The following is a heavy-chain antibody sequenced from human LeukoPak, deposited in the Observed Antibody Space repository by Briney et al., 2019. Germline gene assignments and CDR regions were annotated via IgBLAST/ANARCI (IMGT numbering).Heavy chain of an antibody. CDR1: GFTLRSYW. J-gene: IGHJ6*03. D-gene: IGHD3-10*02. CDR2: INIDGSST. CDR3: ARAGSDDYVNYYYYIDV. Sequence: GGSLRLSCAASGFTLRSYWMHWVRQAPGKGLVWVSFINIDGSSTGYADSVKGRFTISRGNAKNTLYLQMNSLRAEDTAVYYCARAGSDDYVNYYYYIDVWGKGTTVTVSS. V-gene: IGHV3-74*01.